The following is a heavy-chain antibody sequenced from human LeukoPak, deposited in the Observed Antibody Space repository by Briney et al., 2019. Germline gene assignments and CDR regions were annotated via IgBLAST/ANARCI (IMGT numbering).Heavy chain of an antibody. J-gene: IGHJ4*02. CDR3: ARDRSYDSSGPDY. V-gene: IGHV3-21*01. Sequence: PGGSLRLSCAASGYTFSSYSMNWVRQAPGKGLEWVSSISSSSSYIYYADSVKGRFTISRDNSKNTLSLQVNSLRAEDTAVYYCARDRSYDSSGPDYWGQGTQVTVSS. CDR2: ISSSSSYI. CDR1: GYTFSSYS. D-gene: IGHD3-22*01.